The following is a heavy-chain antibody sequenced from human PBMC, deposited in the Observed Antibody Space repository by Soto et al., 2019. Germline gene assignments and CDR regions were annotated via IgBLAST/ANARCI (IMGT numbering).Heavy chain of an antibody. CDR3: ARHTVVVVADNYFDY. V-gene: IGHV4-39*01. J-gene: IGHJ4*02. Sequence: SETLSLTCTVSGGPISSSGYYWGWIRQPPGKGPEWIASIYYSGNTYYNPSLKSRVTISVDTSKNQFSLRLSSVTAADTAVYYCARHTVVVVADNYFDYWGQGTLVTVSS. CDR1: GGPISSSGYY. D-gene: IGHD2-15*01. CDR2: IYYSGNT.